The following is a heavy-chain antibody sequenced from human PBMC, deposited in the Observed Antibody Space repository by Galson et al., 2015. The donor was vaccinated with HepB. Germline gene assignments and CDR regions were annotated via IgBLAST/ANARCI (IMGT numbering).Heavy chain of an antibody. V-gene: IGHV3-23*01. CDR1: GLTFSAYA. CDR3: AKDAMWGGHEENVFGD. J-gene: IGHJ4*02. D-gene: IGHD5-12*01. CDR2: IGAGGDST. Sequence: SLRLSCAASGLTFSAYAMSWVRQAPGKGLEWVSSIGAGGDSTYNTDSVKGRFTISRDNSKNTLYLQMNSLRAEDTAVFYCAKDAMWGGHEENVFGDWGQGTLVTVSS.